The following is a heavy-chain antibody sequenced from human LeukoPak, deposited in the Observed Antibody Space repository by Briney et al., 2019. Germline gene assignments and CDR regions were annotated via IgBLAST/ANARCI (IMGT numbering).Heavy chain of an antibody. CDR2: IYYSGST. CDR3: ARGRDFWSAESPPGMDV. D-gene: IGHD3-3*01. Sequence: SETLSLTCTVSGGSISSSSYYWGWIRQPPGKGLEWIGSIYYSGSTNYNPSLKSRVTISVDTSKNQFSLKLSSVTAADTAVYYCARGRDFWSAESPPGMDVWGQGTTVTVSS. CDR1: GGSISSSSYY. J-gene: IGHJ6*02. V-gene: IGHV4-39*07.